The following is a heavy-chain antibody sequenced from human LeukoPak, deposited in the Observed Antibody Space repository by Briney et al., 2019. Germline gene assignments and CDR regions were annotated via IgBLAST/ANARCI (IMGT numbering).Heavy chain of an antibody. CDR1: GYTLTSYG. CDR3: ARVTFATVTANFDY. J-gene: IGHJ4*02. Sequence: ASVKVSCKASGYTLTSYGISWVRQAPGQGLEWMGWISAYNGNTNYAQKLQGRVTMTTDTSTSTAYMELRSLRSDDTAVYYCARVTFATVTANFDYWGQGTLVTVSS. D-gene: IGHD4-17*01. V-gene: IGHV1-18*01. CDR2: ISAYNGNT.